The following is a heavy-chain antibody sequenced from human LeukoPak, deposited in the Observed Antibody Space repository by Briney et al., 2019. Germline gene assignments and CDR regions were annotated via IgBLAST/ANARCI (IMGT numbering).Heavy chain of an antibody. CDR1: GFTFSNYA. CDR3: ASFPGSSWYSP. D-gene: IGHD6-13*01. J-gene: IGHJ5*02. CDR2: INVSGGST. Sequence: GGSLRLSCAASGFTFSNYAMSWVRQAPGKGLEWVSGINVSGGSTFYADSVRGRFTISRDNSKNTLYLQMNSLRAEDTAVYYCASFPGSSWYSPWGQGTLVTVSS. V-gene: IGHV3-23*01.